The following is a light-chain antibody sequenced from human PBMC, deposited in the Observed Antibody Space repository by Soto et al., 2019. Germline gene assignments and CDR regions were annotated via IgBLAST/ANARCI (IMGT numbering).Light chain of an antibody. CDR2: KAS. Sequence: DIQMTQSPTSLSASVGDRVTITCRASQSISGWLAWYQQKPGKAPKLLIYKASSLEGGVPSRFSGSGSGTEFTLTINSLQPGDFATYYCLQYNSNSRTFGQGAKVDIK. CDR3: LQYNSNSRT. CDR1: QSISGW. J-gene: IGKJ1*01. V-gene: IGKV1-5*03.